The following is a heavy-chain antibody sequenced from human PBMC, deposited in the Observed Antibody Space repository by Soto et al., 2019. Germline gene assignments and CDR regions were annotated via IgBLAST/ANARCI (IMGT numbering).Heavy chain of an antibody. CDR2: TYYRSKWYN. CDR3: ASTLLFPGGMDV. Sequence: PSQTLSLTCAISGDSVSSNSAAWNWIRQSPSRGLEWLGRTYYRSKWYNDYAVSVKSRITINPDTSKNQFSLQLNSVTPEDTAVFYCASTLLFPGGMDVWGQGTTVTGLL. CDR1: GDSVSSNSAA. V-gene: IGHV6-1*01. J-gene: IGHJ6*02. D-gene: IGHD2-15*01.